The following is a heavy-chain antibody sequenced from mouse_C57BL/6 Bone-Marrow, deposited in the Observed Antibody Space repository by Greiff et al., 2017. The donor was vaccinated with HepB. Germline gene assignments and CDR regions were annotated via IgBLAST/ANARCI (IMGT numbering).Heavy chain of an antibody. V-gene: IGHV5-6*01. D-gene: IGHD3-2*02. CDR2: ISSGGSYT. Sequence: VQLKESGGDLVKPGGSLKLSCAASGFTFSSYGMSWVRQTPDKRLEWVATISSGGSYTYYPDSVKGRFTISRDNAKNTLYLQMSSLKSEDTAMYYCARQDELRAGAYWGQGTLVTVSA. J-gene: IGHJ3*01. CDR1: GFTFSSYG. CDR3: ARQDELRAGAY.